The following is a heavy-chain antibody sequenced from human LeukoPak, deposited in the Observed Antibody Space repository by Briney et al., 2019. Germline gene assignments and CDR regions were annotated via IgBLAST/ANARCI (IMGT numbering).Heavy chain of an antibody. CDR2: INPSGGST. Sequence: ASVTVSCTASGYSFTSYYMYWVRQAPGQGLEWMGIINPSGGSTSYAQKFQGRVTMTRDTSTSTVYMELSSLRSEDTAVYYCAREYMVRGDDDAFDIWGQGTMVTVSS. CDR3: AREYMVRGDDDAFDI. J-gene: IGHJ3*02. V-gene: IGHV1-46*01. CDR1: GYSFTSYY. D-gene: IGHD3-10*01.